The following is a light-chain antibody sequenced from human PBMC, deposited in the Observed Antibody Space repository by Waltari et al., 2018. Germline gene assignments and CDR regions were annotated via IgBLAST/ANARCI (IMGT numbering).Light chain of an antibody. CDR1: SSDVGGYNY. CDR2: EVN. Sequence: QSALTQPASVSGSPGQSITISCTGTSSDVGGYNYVSWYQQHPGKAPKLMMYEVNNRPSGVSDRFSGSKSGNTASLTISGLQAEDEADYYCTSYTSSITYVFGTGTKVTVL. J-gene: IGLJ1*01. V-gene: IGLV2-14*01. CDR3: TSYTSSITYV.